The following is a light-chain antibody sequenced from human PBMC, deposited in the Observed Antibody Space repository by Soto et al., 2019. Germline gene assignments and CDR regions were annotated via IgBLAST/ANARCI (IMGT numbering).Light chain of an antibody. CDR1: SGDIGGYDY. V-gene: IGLV2-8*01. Sequence: QSALTQPPSASGSPGQSVTTSCTGTSGDIGGYDYVSWYQQHPGKAPKLMIYEVTKRPLGVPDRFSGSKSGNTASLTVSGLQAEDEADYYCSSYAGSNNPYVFGTGTKLTVL. CDR2: EVT. J-gene: IGLJ1*01. CDR3: SSYAGSNNPYV.